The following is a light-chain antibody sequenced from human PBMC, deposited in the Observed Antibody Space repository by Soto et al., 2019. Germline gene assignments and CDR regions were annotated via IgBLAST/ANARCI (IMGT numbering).Light chain of an antibody. Sequence: DIQMTQSPSTLSASVGDRVTITCRASQSIRSWLAWYQQKPGKAPKVLIYDASSLESGVPSRFSGSGSGTEFTLTISSLQPDDSATYYCQQYYSYSTFGQGTKVDIK. J-gene: IGKJ1*01. CDR2: DAS. CDR1: QSIRSW. V-gene: IGKV1-5*01. CDR3: QQYYSYST.